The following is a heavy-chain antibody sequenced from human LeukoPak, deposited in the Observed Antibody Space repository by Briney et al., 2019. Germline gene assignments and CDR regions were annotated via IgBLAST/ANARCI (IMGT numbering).Heavy chain of an antibody. CDR1: GGSISSGGYY. V-gene: IGHV4-31*03. CDR2: IYYSGST. Sequence: SETLSLTCTVSGGSISSGGYYWSWIRQHPGKGLEWIGYIYYSGSTYYNPSLKSRVTISVDTSKNQFSLKLSSVTAADTAVFYCARGSAGYDLYYYYYMDVWGKGTTATVSS. D-gene: IGHD3-3*01. CDR3: ARGSAGYDLYYYYYMDV. J-gene: IGHJ6*03.